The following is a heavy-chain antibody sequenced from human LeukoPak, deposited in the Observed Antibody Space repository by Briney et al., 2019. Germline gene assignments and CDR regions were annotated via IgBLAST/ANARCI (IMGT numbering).Heavy chain of an antibody. Sequence: GGSLRLSCAASGFTFSTYAMSWVRQAPGKGLEWVSAISGSGGSTYYADSVKGRFTISRDNSKNTLYLQMNSLRAEDTAVYYCAKDQSSGWSHDAFDIWGQGTMVTVSS. J-gene: IGHJ3*02. CDR3: AKDQSSGWSHDAFDI. CDR2: ISGSGGST. D-gene: IGHD6-19*01. V-gene: IGHV3-23*01. CDR1: GFTFSTYA.